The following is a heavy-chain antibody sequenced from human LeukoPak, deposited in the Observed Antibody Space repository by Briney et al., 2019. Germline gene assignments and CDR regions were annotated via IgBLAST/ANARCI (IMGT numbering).Heavy chain of an antibody. Sequence: GSVKVSCKASGYTFTGYYMHWVRQAPGQGLEWMGIINPSGGSTTYAQKFQGRVTMTRDTSTSTVYMELSSLRSEDTAVYYCARVTEGYRYGYGYFEYWGQGTQVFVSS. J-gene: IGHJ4*02. CDR1: GYTFTGYY. V-gene: IGHV1-46*01. CDR3: ARVTEGYRYGYGYFEY. D-gene: IGHD5-18*01. CDR2: INPSGGST.